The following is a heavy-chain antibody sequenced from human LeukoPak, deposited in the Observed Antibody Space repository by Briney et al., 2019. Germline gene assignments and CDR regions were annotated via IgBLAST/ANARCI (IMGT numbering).Heavy chain of an antibody. CDR1: EFTFSNYG. D-gene: IGHD6-6*01. J-gene: IGHJ5*02. Sequence: GGSLRLSCAASEFTFSNYGMHWVRQAPGKGLEWLAFIRYDGSNKYYADSVKGRFTISRDNAKNSLYLQMNSLRVEDTAVYYCARGGAARPDLWGQGTLVTVSS. V-gene: IGHV3-30*02. CDR2: IRYDGSNK. CDR3: ARGGAARPDL.